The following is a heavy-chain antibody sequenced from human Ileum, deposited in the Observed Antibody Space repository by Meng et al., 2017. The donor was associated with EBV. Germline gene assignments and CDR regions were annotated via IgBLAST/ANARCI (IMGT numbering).Heavy chain of an antibody. CDR2: TYCSDI. CDR3: AYYRVGRGGVSS. J-gene: IGHJ4*02. D-gene: IGHD3-16*01. V-gene: IGHV4-61*10. Sequence: VRLSSSGRGLGRPLVPSCSSVPLSVGPGDVVCYTWIWTGQSAGRGLGWIGHTYCSDINSTPSFQSRVPISIDPAKNQLFLKLTSVPAADTAMYYCAYYRVGRGGVSSWGQGTLVTVSS. CDR1: VGPGDVVCYT.